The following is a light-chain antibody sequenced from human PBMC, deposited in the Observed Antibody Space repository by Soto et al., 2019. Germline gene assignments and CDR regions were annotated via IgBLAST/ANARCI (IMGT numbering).Light chain of an antibody. CDR2: GAS. CDR1: QSVSSSY. J-gene: IGKJ2*01. V-gene: IGKV3-20*01. Sequence: EIVLTQSPGTLSLSPGERATLSCRASQSVSSSYLAWYQQKPGQAPWLLIYGASSRATGIPDRFSGSGSGTDFALPIGRLGPEYFAVCYCRQYGRSPRTFGQGIKLEIK. CDR3: RQYGRSPRT.